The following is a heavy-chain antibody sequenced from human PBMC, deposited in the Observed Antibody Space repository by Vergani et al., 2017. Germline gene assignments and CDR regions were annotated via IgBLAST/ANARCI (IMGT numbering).Heavy chain of an antibody. D-gene: IGHD3-10*01. J-gene: IGHJ6*02. Sequence: QVQLVESGGGVVQPGGSLRLSCAASGFDFKRYGMNWVRQAPGKGLEWVSFIRYDGNNKYYADSVKGRFTISRDNSKNTLYLQMNSLRAEDTAVYYCAKGDYYGSGGSDYYGMDVWGQGTTVTVSS. V-gene: IGHV3-30*02. CDR2: IRYDGNNK. CDR3: AKGDYYGSGGSDYYGMDV. CDR1: GFDFKRYG.